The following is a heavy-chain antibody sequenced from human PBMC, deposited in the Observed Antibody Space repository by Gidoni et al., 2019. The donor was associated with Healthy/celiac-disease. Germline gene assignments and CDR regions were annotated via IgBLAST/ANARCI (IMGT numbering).Heavy chain of an antibody. Sequence: EVQLVESGGVVVQPGGSLRLSCAACGFPFDDYTMHWVRQAPGKGLEWVSLISWDGGSTYYADSVKGRFTISRDNSKNSLYLQMNSLRTEDTALYYCAKGVGSGYYYGMDVWGQGTTVTVSS. J-gene: IGHJ6*02. CDR2: ISWDGGST. CDR1: GFPFDDYT. V-gene: IGHV3-43*01. CDR3: AKGVGSGYYYGMDV. D-gene: IGHD3-10*01.